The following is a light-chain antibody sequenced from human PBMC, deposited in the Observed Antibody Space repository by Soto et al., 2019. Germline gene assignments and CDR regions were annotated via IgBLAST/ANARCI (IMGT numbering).Light chain of an antibody. V-gene: IGKV1-27*01. J-gene: IGKJ4*01. CDR1: QVISNY. Sequence: DIQMTQSPSSLSASVGDRVTITCRASQVISNYLAWYQQKPGKVPKLLIYAASTLQSGVPSRFSGSGSGTDFTLTISSLQPEDVATYYCQKCNSAPLTFGGGTKVEIK. CDR3: QKCNSAPLT. CDR2: AAS.